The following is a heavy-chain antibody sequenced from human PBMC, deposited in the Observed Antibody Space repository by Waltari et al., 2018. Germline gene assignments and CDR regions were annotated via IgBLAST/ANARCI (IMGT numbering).Heavy chain of an antibody. CDR3: ARADYGDYLFDY. CDR1: GYTFTGYY. J-gene: IGHJ4*02. D-gene: IGHD4-17*01. Sequence: QVQLVQSGAEVKKPGASVKVSCKASGYTFTGYYMHWVRQAPGQGLEWMGWINPNSGGTNYAQKLQGRVTMTRETSISTAYMELSRLRSDDTAVYYCARADYGDYLFDYWGQGTLVTVSS. V-gene: IGHV1-2*02. CDR2: INPNSGGT.